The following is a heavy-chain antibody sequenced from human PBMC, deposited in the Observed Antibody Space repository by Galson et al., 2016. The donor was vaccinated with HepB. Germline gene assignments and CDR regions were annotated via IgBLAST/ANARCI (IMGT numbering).Heavy chain of an antibody. CDR3: ARGYYYGSSGSYSYYYYMNV. D-gene: IGHD3-22*01. Sequence: SETLSLTCAVYGGSFSGHYWSWIRQPPGKGLEWIGEINHSGTTNYNPSLKSRVPMSVDTSKNHFSLKLSSVTAADTAVYYCARGYYYGSSGSYSYYYYMNVWGKGTTVTVSS. V-gene: IGHV4-34*01. CDR2: INHSGTT. J-gene: IGHJ6*03. CDR1: GGSFSGHY.